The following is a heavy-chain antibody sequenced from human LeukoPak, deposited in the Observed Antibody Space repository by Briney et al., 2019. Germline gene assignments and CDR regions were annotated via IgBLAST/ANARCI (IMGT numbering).Heavy chain of an antibody. V-gene: IGHV3-23*01. CDR1: GFTFSSPA. CDR2: ITPSCDGT. D-gene: IGHD6-13*01. J-gene: IGHJ6*02. Sequence: GGSLRLSCAASGFTFSSPAMSWVRQTPGKGLEWVSSITPSCDGTYYAASVKGRFTISGDNSKNTLYLQMDSLRVDDTAKYYCARGKYSSSSLADYYYYYYGMDVWGQGTTVTVSS. CDR3: ARGKYSSSSLADYYYYYYGMDV.